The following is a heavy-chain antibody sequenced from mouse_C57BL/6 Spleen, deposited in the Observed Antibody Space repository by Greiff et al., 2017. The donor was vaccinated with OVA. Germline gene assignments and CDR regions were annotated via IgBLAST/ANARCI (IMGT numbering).Heavy chain of an antibody. CDR2: IWSGGST. CDR3: ARKGDGYIRAMDY. Sequence: VMLVESGPGLVQPSQSLSITCTVSGFSLTSYGVHWVRQSPGKGLEWLGVIWSGGSTDYNAAFISRLSISKDNSKSQVFFKMNSLQADDTAIYYRARKGDGYIRAMDYWGQGTSVTVSS. D-gene: IGHD2-3*01. J-gene: IGHJ4*01. CDR1: GFSLTSYG. V-gene: IGHV2-2*01.